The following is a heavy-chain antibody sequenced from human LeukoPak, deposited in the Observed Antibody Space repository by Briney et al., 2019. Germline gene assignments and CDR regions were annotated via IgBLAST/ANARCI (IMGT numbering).Heavy chain of an antibody. CDR2: IYYSGST. CDR3: ARASSAVSFDY. Sequence: SETLSLTCTVSGGSISSYYWSWIRQPPGKGLEWIGYIYYSGSTNYNPSLKSRVTISVDTSKNQLSLKLSSVTAADTAVYYCARASSAVSFDYWGQGTLVTASS. CDR1: GGSISSYY. J-gene: IGHJ4*02. V-gene: IGHV4-59*12. D-gene: IGHD2/OR15-2a*01.